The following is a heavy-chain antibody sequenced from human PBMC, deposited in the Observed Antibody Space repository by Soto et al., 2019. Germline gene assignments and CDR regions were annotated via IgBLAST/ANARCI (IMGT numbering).Heavy chain of an antibody. D-gene: IGHD3-10*01. V-gene: IGHV3-23*01. CDR2: IFAGGGST. CDR1: GFTFSNYA. CDR3: AKDLIRGDGYIDFDY. J-gene: IGHJ4*02. Sequence: PGGSLRLSCAPSGFTFSNYAMFWVRQAPRKGLEWVSTIFAGGGSTYYADSVKGRFTISRDNSKNTLFLQMNSLRAEDTAVYFCAKDLIRGDGYIDFDYWGQGTLVTVSS.